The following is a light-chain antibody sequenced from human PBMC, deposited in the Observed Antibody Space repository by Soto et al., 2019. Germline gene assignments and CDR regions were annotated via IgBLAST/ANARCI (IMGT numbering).Light chain of an antibody. CDR1: SSDVGRYDY. V-gene: IGLV2-11*01. CDR3: YSYAGIYSYV. CDR2: DVT. J-gene: IGLJ1*01. Sequence: QSALTQPRSVSGSRGQSVTIACTGTSSDVGRYDYVSWYQQHPGEAPKLVVYDVTKRPSGVPDRFSGSKSGNTASLTISGLQAEDEADYYCYSYAGIYSYVFGTGTKVTVL.